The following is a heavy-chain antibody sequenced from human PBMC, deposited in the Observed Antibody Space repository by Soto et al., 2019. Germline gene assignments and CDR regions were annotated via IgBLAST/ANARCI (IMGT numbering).Heavy chain of an antibody. CDR2: ISYDGSNK. Sequence: QVQLVESGGGVVQPGRSLRLSCAASGFTFSSYAMHWVRQAPGKGLEWVAVISYDGSNKYYADSVKGRFTISRDNSKNTLYLQMNSLRAGDTAVYYCARDRGEVGDYWGQGTLVTVSS. CDR1: GFTFSSYA. CDR3: ARDRGEVGDY. D-gene: IGHD3-10*01. J-gene: IGHJ4*02. V-gene: IGHV3-30-3*01.